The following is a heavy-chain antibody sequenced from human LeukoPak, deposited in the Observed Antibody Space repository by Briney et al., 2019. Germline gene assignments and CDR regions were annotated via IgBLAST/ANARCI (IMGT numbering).Heavy chain of an antibody. V-gene: IGHV3-53*01. J-gene: IGHJ4*02. Sequence: PGGSLRLSCAASGFTVSSNYMSWVRQAPGKGLEWVPVIYSGGGTYYADSVKGRFTISRDNSKNTLYLQMNSLRAEDTAVYYCAGPGNYYDSSGYPFDYWGQGTLVTVSS. CDR2: IYSGGGT. CDR3: AGPGNYYDSSGYPFDY. CDR1: GFTVSSNY. D-gene: IGHD3-22*01.